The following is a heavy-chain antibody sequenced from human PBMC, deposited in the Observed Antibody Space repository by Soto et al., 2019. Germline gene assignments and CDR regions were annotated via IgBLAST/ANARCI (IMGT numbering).Heavy chain of an antibody. CDR1: GGSIRGSDYY. D-gene: IGHD6-19*01. J-gene: IGHJ4*02. V-gene: IGHV4-39*01. CDR2: IYYTGTA. Sequence: QLQLQESGPGLVAPSETLSLTCTVSGGSIRGSDYYWAWIRQPPGKGPEWLGTIYYTGTAYYNPSLKSRVTLSVDTSKNQFSLNLHSVSAADTAVYFCADMRGQWLPRDWGQGTLVTVSS. CDR3: ADMRGQWLPRD.